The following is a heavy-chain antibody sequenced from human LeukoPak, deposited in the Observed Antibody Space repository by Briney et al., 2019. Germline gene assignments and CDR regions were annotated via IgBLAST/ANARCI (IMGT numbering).Heavy chain of an antibody. J-gene: IGHJ6*03. CDR2: IRYDGSNK. CDR1: GFTFSSYG. V-gene: IGHV3-30*02. D-gene: IGHD5-12*01. Sequence: PGGSLRFSCAASGFTFSSYGMYWVRQAPGKGLEWVAFIRYDGSNKYYADSVKGRFTVSRDNSKNTLYLQMKSLRAEDTAVYYCAKGGGYEAQYYYYYLDVWGKGTTVTISS. CDR3: AKGGGYEAQYYYYYLDV.